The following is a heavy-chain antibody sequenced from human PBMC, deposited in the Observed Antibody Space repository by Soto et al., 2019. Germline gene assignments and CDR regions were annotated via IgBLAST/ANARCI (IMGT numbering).Heavy chain of an antibody. CDR1: GGSVSSSPYY. CDR3: ARDHLTGYYYYGTDV. D-gene: IGHD3-9*01. V-gene: IGHV4-61*01. CDR2: IYYSGST. Sequence: SETLSLTCSVSGGSVSSSPYYWSWIRQPPGKGLEWIGYIYYSGSTNYNPSLKSRVTISVDTSKNQFSLKLSSVTAADTAVYYCARDHLTGYYYYGTDVWGQGTTVTVSS. J-gene: IGHJ6*02.